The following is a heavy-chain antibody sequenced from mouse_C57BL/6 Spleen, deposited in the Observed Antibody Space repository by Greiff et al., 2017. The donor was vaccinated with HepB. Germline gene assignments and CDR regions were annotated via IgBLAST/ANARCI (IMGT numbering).Heavy chain of an antibody. CDR3: ARNYGN. CDR2: INPGSGGT. CDR1: GYAFTNYL. V-gene: IGHV1-54*01. Sequence: QVQLQQSGAELVRPGTSVKVSCKASGYAFTNYLIEWVKQRPGQGLEWIGVINPGSGGTNNNEKFKGKATLTADKSSSTAYMQLSSLTSEDSAVYFCARNYGNWGQGTLVTVSA. J-gene: IGHJ3*01. D-gene: IGHD1-1*01.